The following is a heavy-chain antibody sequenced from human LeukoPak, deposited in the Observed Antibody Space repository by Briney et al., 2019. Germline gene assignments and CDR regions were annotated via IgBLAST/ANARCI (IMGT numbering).Heavy chain of an antibody. CDR1: GFTFSSYA. Sequence: GGSLTLSCAPSGFTFSSYAMSWVRQAPGEGLEWVSSISGSGGSTYYADSVKGRFTISRDNSKNTLYLQMNSLRAEDTAVYYYAKDPDIVVVPAAIAFDYWGQGTLVTVSS. CDR2: ISGSGGST. D-gene: IGHD2-2*02. CDR3: AKDPDIVVVPAAIAFDY. J-gene: IGHJ4*02. V-gene: IGHV3-23*01.